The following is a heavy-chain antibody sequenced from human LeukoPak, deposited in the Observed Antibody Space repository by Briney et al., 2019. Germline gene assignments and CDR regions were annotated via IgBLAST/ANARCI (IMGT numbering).Heavy chain of an antibody. V-gene: IGHV5-51*01. CDR1: GYSFTNYW. D-gene: IGHD5-18*01. CDR2: IYPGDSDA. J-gene: IGHJ6*02. CDR3: ASQGIHNYYYYGMDV. Sequence: LGESLKISCKGSGYSFTNYWIGWVRQMPGKGLEWMGIIYPGDSDATYSPSFQGQVTISADKSISTAYLQWSSLKASDTAMYYCASQGIHNYYYYGMDVWGQGTTVTVSS.